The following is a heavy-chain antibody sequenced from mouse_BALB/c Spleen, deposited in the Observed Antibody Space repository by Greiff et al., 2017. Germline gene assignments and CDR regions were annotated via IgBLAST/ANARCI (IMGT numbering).Heavy chain of an antibody. CDR3: ARRGPEAFAY. CDR1: GFTFSSYA. D-gene: IGHD3-3*01. J-gene: IGHJ3*01. Sequence: EVKLVESGGGLVKPGGSLKLSCAASGFTFSSYAMSWVRQSPEKRLEWVAEISSGGSYTYYPDTVTGRFTISRDNAKNTLYLEMSSLRSEDTAMYYCARRGPEAFAYWGQGTLVTVSA. CDR2: ISSGGSYT. V-gene: IGHV5-9-4*01.